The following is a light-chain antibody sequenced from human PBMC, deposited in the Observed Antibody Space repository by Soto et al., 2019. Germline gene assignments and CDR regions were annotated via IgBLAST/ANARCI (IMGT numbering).Light chain of an antibody. CDR1: SSDVGGYNY. Sequence: QSALTQPASVSGSPGQSITISCTGTSSDVGGYNYVSWYQQHPGKAPKLMIYDGSHRPSGVSNRFSGSKSGNTASLTISGLQAEDEADYYCSSYTSSSTPYVFGTGTKLTVL. CDR3: SSYTSSSTPYV. CDR2: DGS. V-gene: IGLV2-14*01. J-gene: IGLJ1*01.